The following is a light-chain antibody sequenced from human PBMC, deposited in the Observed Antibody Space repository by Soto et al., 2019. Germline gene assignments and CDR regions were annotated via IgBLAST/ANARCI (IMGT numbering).Light chain of an antibody. V-gene: IGLV2-14*01. J-gene: IGLJ1*01. Sequence: QSALTQPASVSGSPGQSITISCTGTSSDVGGYKYVSWYQRHPGKAPKLMIYEVSNRPSGVSSRFSGSKSGNTASLTISGLQAEDEVDYYCSSYTSSSTPYVFGTGTKATVL. CDR2: EVS. CDR3: SSYTSSSTPYV. CDR1: SSDVGGYKY.